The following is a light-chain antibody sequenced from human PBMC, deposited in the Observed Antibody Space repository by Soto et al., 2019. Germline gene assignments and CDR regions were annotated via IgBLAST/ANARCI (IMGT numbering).Light chain of an antibody. CDR2: SAS. CDR3: QQNFSPFVT. J-gene: IGKJ4*01. V-gene: IGKV1-39*01. Sequence: DIQMTQSPPSLSASVGDRVTITCRASETITDFLNWYQLKPGKAPKLLIYSASNLQPGVPSRFSGSGYGTDFTRSLIGLQHEDSATYYCQQNFSPFVTFGSGTKVEV. CDR1: ETITDF.